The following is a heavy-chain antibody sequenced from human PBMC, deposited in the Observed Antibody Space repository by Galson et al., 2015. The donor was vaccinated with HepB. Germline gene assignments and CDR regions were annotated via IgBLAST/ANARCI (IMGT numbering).Heavy chain of an antibody. V-gene: IGHV3-23*01. Sequence: LRLSCAASGFTFSSYAMSWVRQAPGKGLEWVSAISGSGGSTYYADSVKGRFTISRDNSKNTLYLQMNSLRAEDTAVYYCAKDGSTRSGWYAAEYFQHWGQGTLVTVSS. CDR2: ISGSGGST. CDR3: AKDGSTRSGWYAAEYFQH. J-gene: IGHJ1*01. CDR1: GFTFSSYA. D-gene: IGHD6-19*01.